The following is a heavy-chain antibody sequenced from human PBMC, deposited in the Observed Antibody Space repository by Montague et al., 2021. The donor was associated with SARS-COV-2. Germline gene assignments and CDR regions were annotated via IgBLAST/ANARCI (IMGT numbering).Heavy chain of an antibody. CDR2: INHRGST. D-gene: IGHD3-22*01. Sequence: SETLSLTCAVYDGSFSDYPSTWIRQPPGKGLEWIGEINHRGSTNYNPSLKSRVTISVDTSENQFSLKMTSVTAADTAVYYCARGRQHINMVVVVVTGGEYYFDFWGQGTLVAVSS. CDR3: ARGRQHINMVVVVVTGGEYYFDF. V-gene: IGHV4-34*01. J-gene: IGHJ4*02. CDR1: DGSFSDYP.